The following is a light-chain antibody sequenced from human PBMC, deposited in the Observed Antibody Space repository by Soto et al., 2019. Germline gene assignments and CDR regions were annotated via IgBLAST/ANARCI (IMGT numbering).Light chain of an antibody. CDR3: QQYNNWLRLT. J-gene: IGKJ4*01. Sequence: EIVLTQSPGTLSLSPWERATLSCRASQSVSNNYLAWYQLKPGQAPRFLIYGASTRATGIPARFSGSGSGTEFTLTISSLQSEDFAVYYCQQYNNWLRLTFGGGTKVDIK. CDR1: QSVSNN. V-gene: IGKV3-15*01. CDR2: GAS.